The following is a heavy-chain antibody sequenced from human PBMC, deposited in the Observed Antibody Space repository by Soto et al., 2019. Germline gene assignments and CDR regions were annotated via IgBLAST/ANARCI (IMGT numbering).Heavy chain of an antibody. J-gene: IGHJ6*02. V-gene: IGHV3-30-3*01. CDR3: ARDPSEHIVVVTAIPEGMDV. Sequence: GGSLRLSCAASGFTFSSYAMHWVRQAPGKGLEWVAVISYDGSNKYYADSVKGRFTISRDNFKNTLYLQMNSLRAEDTAVYYCARDPSEHIVVVTAIPEGMDVWGQGTTVTVSS. CDR2: ISYDGSNK. CDR1: GFTFSSYA. D-gene: IGHD2-21*02.